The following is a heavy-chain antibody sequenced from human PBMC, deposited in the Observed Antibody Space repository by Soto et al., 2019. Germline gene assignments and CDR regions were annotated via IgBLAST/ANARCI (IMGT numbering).Heavy chain of an antibody. CDR2: MNPDGGNT. CDR1: GYTFTSCD. CDR3: ARISGRPSNYYHIDV. Sequence: ASVKVSCKASGYTFTSCDVNWLRQASGQGLEWMGWMNPDGGNTGYAQKFQGRVTMTRDSSMSTAYMELSSLTSEDTAVYYCARISGRPSNYYHIDVWGQGTTVTVSS. D-gene: IGHD1-26*01. J-gene: IGHJ6*02. V-gene: IGHV1-8*01.